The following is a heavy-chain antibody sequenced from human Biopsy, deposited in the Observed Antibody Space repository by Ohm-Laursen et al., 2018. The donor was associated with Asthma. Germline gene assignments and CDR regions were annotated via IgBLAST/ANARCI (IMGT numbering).Heavy chain of an antibody. D-gene: IGHD3-22*01. V-gene: IGHV3-66*01. J-gene: IGHJ4*02. CDR2: IYSGGTS. Sequence: SLRLSCAAAGFAVSRDHMFWVRQAPGKGLEWVSVIYSGGTSHTADSVKGRFTISRDNAKNTLYLQMNSLRAEDTAVYYCAKARIHHFYDSSGYYQHDWGQGTLVTVSS. CDR3: AKARIHHFYDSSGYYQHD. CDR1: GFAVSRDH.